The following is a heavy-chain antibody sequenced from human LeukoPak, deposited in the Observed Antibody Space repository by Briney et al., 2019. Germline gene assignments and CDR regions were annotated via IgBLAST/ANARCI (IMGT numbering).Heavy chain of an antibody. Sequence: SETLSLTCTVSGGSISSYYWSWIRQPPGKGLEWIGYIYYSGSTNYNPSLKSRVTISVDTSKNQFSLKLSSVTAADTAVYYCARGRRYFDWSYWGQGTLVTVSS. CDR2: IYYSGST. D-gene: IGHD3-9*01. CDR1: GGSISSYY. V-gene: IGHV4-59*01. J-gene: IGHJ4*02. CDR3: ARGRRYFDWSY.